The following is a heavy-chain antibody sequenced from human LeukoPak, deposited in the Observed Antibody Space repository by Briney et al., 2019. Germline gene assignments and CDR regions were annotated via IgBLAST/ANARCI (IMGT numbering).Heavy chain of an antibody. CDR3: ARVPRSGYDLDY. V-gene: IGHV1-8*01. Sequence: ASVKVSCSTSGYTFSSYDVIWVRLAPGQGLEWMGWMNPNSGNTGYAQKFQGRVTMTGDTSISTAYMELSSLMSDDTAVYYCARVPRSGYDLDYWGQGTLVTVSS. J-gene: IGHJ4*02. D-gene: IGHD5-12*01. CDR1: GYTFSSYD. CDR2: MNPNSGNT.